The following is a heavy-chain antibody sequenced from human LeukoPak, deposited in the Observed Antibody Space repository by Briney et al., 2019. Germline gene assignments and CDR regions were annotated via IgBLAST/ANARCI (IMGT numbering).Heavy chain of an antibody. J-gene: IGHJ4*02. CDR3: AKGDYYDSSGPPAH. CDR2: ISYDGSNK. Sequence: PGGSLRLSCAASGFTFSSYGMHWVRQAPGKGLEWVAVISYDGSNKYYADSVKGRFTISRDNSKNTLYLQMNSLRAEDTAVYYCAKGDYYDSSGPPAHWGQGTLVTVSS. V-gene: IGHV3-30*18. CDR1: GFTFSSYG. D-gene: IGHD3-22*01.